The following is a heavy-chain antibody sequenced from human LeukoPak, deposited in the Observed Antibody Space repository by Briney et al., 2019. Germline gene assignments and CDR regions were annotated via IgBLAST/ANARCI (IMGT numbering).Heavy chain of an antibody. CDR1: GGSISSSSYY. CDR3: ASGYQPKIDY. Sequence: SETLSLTCTVSGGSISSSSYYWGWIRQPPGKGLEWIGSIYYSGSTYYNPSLKSRVTISVDTSKNQFSLKLSSVTAADTAVYYCASGYQPKIDYWGQGTLVTVSS. D-gene: IGHD5-18*01. V-gene: IGHV4-39*01. CDR2: IYYSGST. J-gene: IGHJ4*02.